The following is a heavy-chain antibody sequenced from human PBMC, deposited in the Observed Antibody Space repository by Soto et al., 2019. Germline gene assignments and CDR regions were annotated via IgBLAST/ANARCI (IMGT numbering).Heavy chain of an antibody. Sequence: EVQLLESGGGLVQPGWSLRLSCAASGFTCSSYAMSWVRQSPGKGLEWVSAISGSGGSTYYADSVKGRFTISRDNSKNTLYLQMNSLRAEDTAVYYCAKDYYGSGSYYYWGQGTLVTVSS. CDR3: AKDYYGSGSYYY. J-gene: IGHJ4*02. D-gene: IGHD3-10*01. V-gene: IGHV3-23*01. CDR1: GFTCSSYA. CDR2: ISGSGGST.